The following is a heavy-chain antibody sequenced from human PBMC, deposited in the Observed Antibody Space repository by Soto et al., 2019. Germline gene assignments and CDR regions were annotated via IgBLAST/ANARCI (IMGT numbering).Heavy chain of an antibody. J-gene: IGHJ6*03. Sequence: GGSLRLSCAASGFTFSSYSMNWVRQAPGKGLEWVSSISSSSSYIYYADSVKGRFTISRDNAKNSLYLQMNSLRAEDTAVYYCARIPAQDYWYYYYMDVWGKGTTVTVSS. D-gene: IGHD2-8*02. V-gene: IGHV3-21*01. CDR3: ARIPAQDYWYYYYMDV. CDR1: GFTFSSYS. CDR2: ISSSSSYI.